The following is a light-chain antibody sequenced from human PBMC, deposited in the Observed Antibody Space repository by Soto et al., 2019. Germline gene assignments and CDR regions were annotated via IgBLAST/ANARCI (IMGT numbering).Light chain of an antibody. J-gene: IGKJ4*01. CDR2: KAS. CDR1: QSISTW. V-gene: IGKV1-5*03. CDR3: QQYETFPLT. Sequence: DIQMTQSPSTLSASVGDRVTIACRASQSISTWLAWYQQKPGKAPKLLIYKASILESGVPSRFSGSGSATEFTLTISSRQPEDFASYYCQQYETFPLTFGGGTKVEIK.